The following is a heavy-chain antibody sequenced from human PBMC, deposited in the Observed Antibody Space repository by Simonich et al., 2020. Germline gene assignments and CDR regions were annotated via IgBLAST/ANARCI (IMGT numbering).Heavy chain of an antibody. Sequence: QVQLQQWGAGLLKPSETLSLTCAVYGGSFSGYYWSWIRQPPGKGLEWIGEINHRRSTNNNPSLKSRVTISVDTSKNQFSLKLSSVTAADTAVYYCARLGVYDSSGYNDYWGQGTLVTVSS. D-gene: IGHD3-22*01. V-gene: IGHV4-34*01. CDR3: ARLGVYDSSGYNDY. CDR2: INHRRST. CDR1: GGSFSGYY. J-gene: IGHJ4*02.